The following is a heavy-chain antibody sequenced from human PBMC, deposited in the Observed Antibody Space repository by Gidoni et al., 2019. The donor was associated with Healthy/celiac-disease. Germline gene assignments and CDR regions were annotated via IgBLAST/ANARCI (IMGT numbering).Heavy chain of an antibody. V-gene: IGHV3-9*01. J-gene: IGHJ4*02. CDR1: GFTFDDYA. Sequence: EVQLVESGGGLVQPGRSLRLSCAASGFTFDDYAMHWVRQAPGKGLEWVSGISWNSGSIGYADSVKGRFTISRDNAKNALYLQMNSLRAEDTALYYCASAAAGLPFDYWGQGTLVTVSS. CDR3: ASAAAGLPFDY. D-gene: IGHD6-13*01. CDR2: ISWNSGSI.